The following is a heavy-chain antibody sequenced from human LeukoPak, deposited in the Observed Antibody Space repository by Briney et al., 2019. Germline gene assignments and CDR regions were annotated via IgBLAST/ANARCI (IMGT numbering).Heavy chain of an antibody. CDR3: ARGMTTGD. D-gene: IGHD4-17*01. Sequence: PGGSLRLSCAASGFTVSRSYMTWVRQAPGKGLEWVANIKHDGSEKYYVDSVKGRFTISRDNAKSSLFLQMNSLRVEDTAVYYCARGMTTGDWGQGTLVTVSS. CDR1: GFTVSRSY. V-gene: IGHV3-7*05. CDR2: IKHDGSEK. J-gene: IGHJ4*02.